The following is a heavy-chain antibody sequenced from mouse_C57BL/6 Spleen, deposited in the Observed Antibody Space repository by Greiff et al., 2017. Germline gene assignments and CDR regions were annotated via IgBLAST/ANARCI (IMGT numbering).Heavy chain of an antibody. CDR2: IDPSDSET. V-gene: IGHV1-52*01. CDR1: GYTFTSYW. D-gene: IGHD2-1*01. J-gene: IGHJ2*01. CDR3: AREHYGNYLDY. Sequence: QVQLQQPGAELVRPGSSVKLSCKASGYTFTSYWMHWVKQRPIQGLEWIGNIDPSDSETHYNQKFKDKATLTVDKSSSTAYMQLSSLTSEDSAVYYCAREHYGNYLDYWGQGTTLTVSS.